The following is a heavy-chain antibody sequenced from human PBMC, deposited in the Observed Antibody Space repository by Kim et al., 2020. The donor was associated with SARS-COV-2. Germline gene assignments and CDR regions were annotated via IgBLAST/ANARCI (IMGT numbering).Heavy chain of an antibody. Sequence: GGSLRLSCSASGFTFSNAWMSWVRQAPGKGLEWVGRIKSKTDGGTTDYAAPVKGRFTISRDDSKNTLYLQMNSLKIEDTAVYYCTTSALLWFGKLLNYYYGMDVGGRGTTVT. CDR1: GFTFSNAW. D-gene: IGHD3-10*01. J-gene: IGHJ6*02. V-gene: IGHV3-15*01. CDR2: IKSKTDGGTT. CDR3: TTSALLWFGKLLNYYYGMDV.